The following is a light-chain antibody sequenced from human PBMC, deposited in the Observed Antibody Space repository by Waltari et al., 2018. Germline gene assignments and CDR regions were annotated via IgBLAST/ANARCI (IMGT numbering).Light chain of an antibody. CDR3: QQCNTYS. CDR2: KAS. CDR1: QSINSW. J-gene: IGKJ1*01. V-gene: IGKV1-5*03. Sequence: DIQMTQSPSTLSASVGDRVTITCRASQSINSWLAWYQQKPGKAPKRLIYKASTLESGVPSRCSGSGSGTEFTLTISGLQPDDFATYYCQQCNTYSFGQGTKVEIK.